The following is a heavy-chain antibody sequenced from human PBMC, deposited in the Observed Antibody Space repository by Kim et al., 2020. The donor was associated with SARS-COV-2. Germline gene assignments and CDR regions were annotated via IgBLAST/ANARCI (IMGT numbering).Heavy chain of an antibody. CDR2: ISAYNGNT. Sequence: ASVKVSCKASGYTFTSYGISWVRQAPGQGLEWMGWISAYNGNTNYAQKLQGRVTMTTDTSTSTAYMELRSLRSDHTAVYYCARDIVVVPAAIYYYYGRDVWGQGTTVTVSS. CDR1: GYTFTSYG. J-gene: IGHJ6*02. D-gene: IGHD2-2*01. CDR3: ARDIVVVPAAIYYYYGRDV. V-gene: IGHV1-18*01.